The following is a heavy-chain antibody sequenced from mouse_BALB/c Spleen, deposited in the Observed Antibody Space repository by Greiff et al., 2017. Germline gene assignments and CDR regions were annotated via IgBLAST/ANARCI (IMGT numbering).Heavy chain of an antibody. J-gene: IGHJ2*01. D-gene: IGHD2-10*02. CDR3: ARRKYGNYVFYYFDY. V-gene: IGHV3-2*02. Sequence: EVKLLESGPGLVKPSQSLSLTCTVTGYSITSDYAWNWIRQFPGNKLEWMGYISYSGSTSYNPSLKSRISITRDTSKNQFFLQLNSVTTEDTATYYCARRKYGNYVFYYFDYWGQGTTLTVSS. CDR2: ISYSGST. CDR1: GYSITSDYA.